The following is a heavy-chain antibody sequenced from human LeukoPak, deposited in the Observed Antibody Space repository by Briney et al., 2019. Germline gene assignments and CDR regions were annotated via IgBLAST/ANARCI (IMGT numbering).Heavy chain of an antibody. V-gene: IGHV3-23*01. Sequence: GGSLRLSCAASGFTFSSYGMSWVRQAPGKGLEWVSAIGGRDGSTYYADSVEGRFTISRDNSKNTLYLQMNSLRAEDTAVYYCARGPFYGDLAVGDYWGQGTLVTVSS. CDR3: ARGPFYGDLAVGDY. CDR1: GFTFSSYG. D-gene: IGHD4-17*01. J-gene: IGHJ4*02. CDR2: IGGRDGST.